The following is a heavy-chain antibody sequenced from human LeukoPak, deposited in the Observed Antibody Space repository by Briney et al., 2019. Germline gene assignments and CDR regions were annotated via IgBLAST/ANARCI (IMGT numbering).Heavy chain of an antibody. CDR1: GYTFTDYY. D-gene: IGHD6-13*01. Sequence: ASVKVSCKASGYTFTDYYMHWVRQAPGQGLEWMGWVNANSGDTNYVHKFQGRVTMTSDTSISTAYMDLSRVRSDDTAVYYCALLFSSTWYRFDSWGQGTLVTVSS. V-gene: IGHV1-2*02. CDR2: VNANSGDT. CDR3: ALLFSSTWYRFDS. J-gene: IGHJ4*02.